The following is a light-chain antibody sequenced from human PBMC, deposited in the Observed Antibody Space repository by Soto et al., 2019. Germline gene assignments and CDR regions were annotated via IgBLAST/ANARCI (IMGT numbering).Light chain of an antibody. Sequence: EIVMTQSPATLSVSPGKRATLSCRASQSVGSNLAWYQQKPGQAPRLLIYGASTRATGIPARFSGSGSGTEFTLTISSLQSEDFAIYFCQQYNNWPPDMTFGQGTKVEIK. J-gene: IGKJ1*01. CDR2: GAS. CDR1: QSVGSN. V-gene: IGKV3-15*01. CDR3: QQYNNWPPDMT.